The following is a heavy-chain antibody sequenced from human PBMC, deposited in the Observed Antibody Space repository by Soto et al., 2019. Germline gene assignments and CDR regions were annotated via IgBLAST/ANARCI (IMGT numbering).Heavy chain of an antibody. CDR3: ARIQRISMIVVSKPYFDY. CDR1: GFSLSNPRMG. V-gene: IGHV2-26*01. D-gene: IGHD3-22*01. CDR2: IFSNDEK. J-gene: IGHJ4*02. Sequence: QVTLKESGPVLVKPTETLTLTCTVSGFSLSNPRMGVSWIRQPPGKALEWLAHIFSNDEKSYSTSLKNRLTISRDTSKSQVVLTMTNMDPVDTATYYCARIQRISMIVVSKPYFDYWGQGALVTVSS.